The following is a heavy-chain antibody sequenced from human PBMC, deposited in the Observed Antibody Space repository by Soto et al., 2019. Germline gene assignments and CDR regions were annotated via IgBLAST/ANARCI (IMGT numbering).Heavy chain of an antibody. CDR1: GYSFTSYW. CDR2: IYPGDSDT. D-gene: IGHD3-3*01. CDR3: ARPGITIFGVVTADGMDV. J-gene: IGHJ6*02. Sequence: XESLKISCKGSGYSFTSYWIGWVRQMPGKGLEWMGIIYPGDSDTRYSPSFQGQVTISADKSISTAYLQWSSLKASDTAMYYCARPGITIFGVVTADGMDVWGQGTTVTVSS. V-gene: IGHV5-51*01.